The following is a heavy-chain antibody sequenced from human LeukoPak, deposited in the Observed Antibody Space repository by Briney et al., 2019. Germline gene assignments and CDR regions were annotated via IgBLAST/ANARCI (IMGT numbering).Heavy chain of an antibody. CDR1: GFTFSDYY. D-gene: IGHD6-13*01. CDR2: ISSSSTDT. V-gene: IGHV3-11*06. J-gene: IGHJ4*02. Sequence: SGGSLRLSCAASGFTFSDYYMSWIRQAPGKGLEWVSYISSSSTDTKYADSVKGRFAISRDNAKNSLYLQMNGLRAEDTAVYYCARVSSLAAAGTTDYWGQGTLVTVSS. CDR3: ARVSSLAAAGTTDY.